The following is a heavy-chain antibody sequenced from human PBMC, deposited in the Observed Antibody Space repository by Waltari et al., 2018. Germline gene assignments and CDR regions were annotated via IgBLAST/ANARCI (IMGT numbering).Heavy chain of an antibody. D-gene: IGHD3-10*01. CDR3: AKRFGSGSFDY. CDR1: GFTFSKFA. J-gene: IGHJ4*02. CDR2: ISGGGGGT. V-gene: IGHV3-23*01. Sequence: EVQLLVSGGGLVQPGGSLRLSCAASGFTFSKFAMNWVRQASGKGLEWVSDISGGGGGTNYADSVKGRFTISRDNSKNSLFLQMNTLRAEDTAIYYCAKRFGSGSFDYWGQGTLVTVSS.